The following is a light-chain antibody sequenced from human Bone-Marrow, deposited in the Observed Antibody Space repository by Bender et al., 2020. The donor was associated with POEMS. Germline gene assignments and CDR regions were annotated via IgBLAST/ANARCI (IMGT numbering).Light chain of an antibody. V-gene: IGLV3-1*01. J-gene: IGLJ2*01. CDR3: QTWDDGTVI. CDR2: QDK. Sequence: SYELTQPPAVSVSPGQTASITCSGDKLGEKYICWYQQKPGQSPVLVIYQDKKRPSGIPERFSGSLFGNTATLTISGTQTMDEADYFCQTWDDGTVIFGGGTKLTVL. CDR1: KLGEKY.